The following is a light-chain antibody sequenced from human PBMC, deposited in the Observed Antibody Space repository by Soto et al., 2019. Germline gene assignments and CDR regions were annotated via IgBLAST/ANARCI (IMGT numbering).Light chain of an antibody. V-gene: IGKV3-20*01. Sequence: EIVLTQSPGTLSLSPGERATLSCRASQSVSSSYLAWYQQKPGQAPRLLIYGASSRATGIPDRFSGSGSGTDFTLTISRLEPEDFAVSYCQQYGSSPPYTVGQGTELEIK. CDR3: QQYGSSPPYT. CDR2: GAS. J-gene: IGKJ2*01. CDR1: QSVSSSY.